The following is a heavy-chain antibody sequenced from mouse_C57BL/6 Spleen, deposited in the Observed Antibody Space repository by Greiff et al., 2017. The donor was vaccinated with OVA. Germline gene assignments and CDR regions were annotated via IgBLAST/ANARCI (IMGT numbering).Heavy chain of an antibody. CDR2: IRSKSSNYAT. V-gene: IGHV10-3*01. CDR3: VRERRYDYDGFDY. CDR1: GFTFNTYA. Sequence: EVQLVESGGGLVQPKGSLKLSCAASGFTFNTYAMHWVRQAPGKGLEWVARIRSKSSNYATYYADSVKDRFTTARADSQSMLYLQLNSRQTADTAMYYYVRERRYDYDGFDYWGQGTTLTVSS. D-gene: IGHD2-4*01. J-gene: IGHJ2*01.